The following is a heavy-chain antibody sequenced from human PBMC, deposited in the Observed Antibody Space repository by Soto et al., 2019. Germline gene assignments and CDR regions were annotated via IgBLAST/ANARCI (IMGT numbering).Heavy chain of an antibody. CDR2: IKQDGSEK. J-gene: IGHJ4*02. D-gene: IGHD6-19*01. CDR1: GFTFSSYW. V-gene: IGHV3-7*05. Sequence: EVQLVESGGDLVQPGGSLRLSCAASGFTFSSYWMSWVRQAPGKGLEWVANIKQDGSEKYYVDSVKGRFTVSRDNTKNSLYLKMNSLRAEDTAVYYAVAGKRCFDYWGLGTLVTVSS. CDR3: VAGKRCFDY.